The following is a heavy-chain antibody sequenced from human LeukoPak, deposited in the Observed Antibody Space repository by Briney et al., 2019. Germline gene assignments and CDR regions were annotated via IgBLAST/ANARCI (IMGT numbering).Heavy chain of an antibody. CDR1: GGSISSSSYY. D-gene: IGHD6-13*01. Sequence: PSETLSLTCTVSGGSISSSSYYWGWIRQPPGKGLEWIGSIYYSGSTYYNPSLKSRVTISVDTSKNQFSLKLSSVTAADTAVYYCASSSWLDYWGQGTLVTVSS. J-gene: IGHJ4*02. CDR2: IYYSGST. V-gene: IGHV4-39*07. CDR3: ASSSWLDY.